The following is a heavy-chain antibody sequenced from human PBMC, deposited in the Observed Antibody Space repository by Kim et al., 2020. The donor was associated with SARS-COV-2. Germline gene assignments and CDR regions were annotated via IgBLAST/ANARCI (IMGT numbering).Heavy chain of an antibody. D-gene: IGHD2-15*01. CDR2: GSDE. J-gene: IGHJ4*02. CDR3: ARRGSFDY. V-gene: IGHV3-7*03. Sequence: GSDESVVDYVKRRFTISRDSAKNSLYLQMNSLRAEDTAVYYCARRGSFDYWGQGTLVTVSS.